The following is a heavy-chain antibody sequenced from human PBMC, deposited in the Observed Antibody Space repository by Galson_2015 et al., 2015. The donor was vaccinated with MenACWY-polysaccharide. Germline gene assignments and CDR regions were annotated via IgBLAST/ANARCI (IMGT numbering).Heavy chain of an antibody. CDR2: ISGNDGDT. CDR1: GYTFTNHF. D-gene: IGHD4-11*01. V-gene: IGHV1-18*01. J-gene: IGHJ2*01. CDR3: ASSSINYDYYSDL. Sequence: SVKVSCKASGYTFTNHFITWVRQAPGQGLEWMGWISGNDGDTDYAQKFQGRVTMNTDTSTSTVYMDLRSLKSDDTAIYYCASSSINYDYYSDLWGRGTLVTVSS.